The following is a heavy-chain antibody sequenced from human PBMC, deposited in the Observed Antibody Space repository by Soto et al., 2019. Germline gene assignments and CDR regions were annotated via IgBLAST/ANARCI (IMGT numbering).Heavy chain of an antibody. Sequence: PGVFLRLSCAASGFTVSSNYMSWVRQAPGKGLEWVSVIYSGGSTYYADSVKGRFTISRHNSKNTLYLQMNSLRAEDTAVYYCARGRNIAARRVWFDPWGQGTLVTVSS. CDR3: ARGRNIAARRVWFDP. D-gene: IGHD6-6*01. CDR2: IYSGGST. J-gene: IGHJ5*02. V-gene: IGHV3-53*04. CDR1: GFTVSSNY.